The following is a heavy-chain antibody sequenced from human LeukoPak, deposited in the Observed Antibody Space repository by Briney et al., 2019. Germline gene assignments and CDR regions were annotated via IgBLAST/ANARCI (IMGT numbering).Heavy chain of an antibody. CDR3: ARDRYDSSHYYHY. Sequence: GGSLRLSCAASGFTFSSYEINWVRQAPGKGLEWVAHISGSGSTFYYAESVKGRFTISRDNAKNSLYLQMNSLRGEDTAVYYCARDRYDSSHYYHYWGQGTLVTVSA. CDR2: ISGSGSTF. CDR1: GFTFSSYE. V-gene: IGHV3-48*03. D-gene: IGHD3-22*01. J-gene: IGHJ4*02.